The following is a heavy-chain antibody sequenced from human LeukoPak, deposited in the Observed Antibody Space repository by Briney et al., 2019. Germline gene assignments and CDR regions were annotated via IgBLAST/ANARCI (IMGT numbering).Heavy chain of an antibody. D-gene: IGHD3-10*01. J-gene: IGHJ3*02. Sequence: PSETQSLTCTVSGDSIISSSYYWGWIRQPPGKGLEWIGSIYYSGRTYYNPSLKSRVTISVDTSKNQFSLKLSSVTAADTAVYYCAKLFRSLYYYGSGSYHGDAFDIWGQGTMVTVSS. CDR3: AKLFRSLYYYGSGSYHGDAFDI. CDR2: IYYSGRT. CDR1: GDSIISSSYY. V-gene: IGHV4-39*07.